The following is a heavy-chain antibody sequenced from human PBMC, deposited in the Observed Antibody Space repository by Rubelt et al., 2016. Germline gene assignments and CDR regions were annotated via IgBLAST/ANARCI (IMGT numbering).Heavy chain of an antibody. J-gene: IGHJ4*02. CDR2: ISKSSDTL. Sequence: VQLVESGGGSVQPGGSLRLSCTASGFPFSDFSMNWVRQAPGKGLEWIAYISKSSDTLHYADSVKGRFTISRDNAKNSVYLQMNSLRVEDTAVYYCAGAFDYWGRGTAVIVSS. V-gene: IGHV3-48*04. CDR1: GFPFSDFS. CDR3: AGAFDY.